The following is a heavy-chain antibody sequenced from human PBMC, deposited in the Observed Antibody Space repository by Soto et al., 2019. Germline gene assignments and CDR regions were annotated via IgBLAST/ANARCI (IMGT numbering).Heavy chain of an antibody. D-gene: IGHD6-19*01. J-gene: IGHJ4*02. CDR2: ISGSGGST. V-gene: IGHV3-23*01. Sequence: LRLSCAASGFTFSSYAMSWVRQAPGKGLEWVSAISGSGGSTYYADSVKGRFTISRDNSKNTLYLQMNSLRAEDTAVYYCAKPRVAGVLFFDYWGQGTLVTVSS. CDR3: AKPRVAGVLFFDY. CDR1: GFTFSSYA.